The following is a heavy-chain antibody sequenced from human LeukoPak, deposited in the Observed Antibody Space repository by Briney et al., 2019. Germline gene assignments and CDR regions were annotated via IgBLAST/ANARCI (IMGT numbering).Heavy chain of an antibody. CDR3: ARGYCSSTSCYLSHAFDI. CDR2: IYPGDSDT. D-gene: IGHD2-2*01. CDR1: GYSFTSYW. V-gene: IGHV5-51*01. Sequence: RESLKVSCKGSGYSFTSYWIGWVRQMPGKGLEWMGIIYPGDSDTRYSPSFQGQVTISADKSISTAYLQWSSLKASDTAMYYCARGYCSSTSCYLSHAFDIWGQGTMVTVSS. J-gene: IGHJ3*02.